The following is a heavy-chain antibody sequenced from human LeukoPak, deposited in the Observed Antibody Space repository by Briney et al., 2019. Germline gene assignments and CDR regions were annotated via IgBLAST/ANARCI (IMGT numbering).Heavy chain of an antibody. D-gene: IGHD6-13*01. Sequence: QPGGSLRLSCAASGFTFSTYDMHWVRQAPGKGLEWVAATSYDGSNKYYADSVKGRFTISRDNSKNTLYVQLNSLSAEDTAVYFCARQVSSPQKFWYFDLWGRGTLVTVSS. V-gene: IGHV3-30-3*01. CDR2: TSYDGSNK. CDR3: ARQVSSPQKFWYFDL. CDR1: GFTFSTYD. J-gene: IGHJ2*01.